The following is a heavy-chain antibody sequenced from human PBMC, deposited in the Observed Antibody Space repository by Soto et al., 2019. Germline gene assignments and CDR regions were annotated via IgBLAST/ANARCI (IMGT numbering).Heavy chain of an antibody. V-gene: IGHV3-33*01. D-gene: IGHD3-22*01. CDR3: AREYGYYDSSGYYPYYFDY. Sequence: GGSLRLSCAASGFTFSSYGMHWVRQAPGKGLEWVAVIWYDGSNKYYADSVKGRFTISRDNSKNTLYLQMNSLRAEDTAVYYCAREYGYYDSSGYYPYYFDYWGQGTLVTVSS. J-gene: IGHJ4*02. CDR1: GFTFSSYG. CDR2: IWYDGSNK.